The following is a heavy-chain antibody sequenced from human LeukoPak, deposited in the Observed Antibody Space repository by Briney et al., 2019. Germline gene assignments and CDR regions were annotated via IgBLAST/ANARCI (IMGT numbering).Heavy chain of an antibody. CDR1: GGSFSGYC. Sequence: SETLSLACTVYGGSFSGYCWSWIRQPPGKGLEWIGEINHSGNTNYNPSLKTRVTISVDASKDQFSLKLSSVTAADTAVYYCARGGGPIGNWGQGTLVTVSS. J-gene: IGHJ4*02. V-gene: IGHV4-34*01. CDR3: ARGGGPIGN. CDR2: INHSGNT. D-gene: IGHD2-15*01.